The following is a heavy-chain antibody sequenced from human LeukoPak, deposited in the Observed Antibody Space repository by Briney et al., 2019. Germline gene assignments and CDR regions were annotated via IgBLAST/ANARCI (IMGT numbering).Heavy chain of an antibody. CDR2: ISHDGSNK. Sequence: GGTLRLSCAASGFTFSSYEMNWVRQAPGKGLEGVAVISHDGSNKYYADSVKGRFTISRDNSKNTLYLQMNSLRAEDTAVYYCARDTGYDSSSWTYNWFDPWGQGTLVTVSS. J-gene: IGHJ5*02. CDR1: GFTFSSYE. V-gene: IGHV3-30*04. CDR3: ARDTGYDSSSWTYNWFDP. D-gene: IGHD6-13*01.